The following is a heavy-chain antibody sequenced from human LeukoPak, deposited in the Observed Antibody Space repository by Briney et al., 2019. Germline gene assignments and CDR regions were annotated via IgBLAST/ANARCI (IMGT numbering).Heavy chain of an antibody. CDR2: IKDDGSAK. CDR1: GFTFSSSW. J-gene: IGHJ6*03. Sequence: GGSLRLSCAASGFTFSSSWMSWLRQAPGKGLEWVADIKDDGSAKYYVDSVKGRFSISRDNSKNTLYLQMNSLRAEDTAVYYCAKDLEQWLVRDYYYMDVWGKGTTVTISS. D-gene: IGHD6-19*01. CDR3: AKDLEQWLVRDYYYMDV. V-gene: IGHV3-7*03.